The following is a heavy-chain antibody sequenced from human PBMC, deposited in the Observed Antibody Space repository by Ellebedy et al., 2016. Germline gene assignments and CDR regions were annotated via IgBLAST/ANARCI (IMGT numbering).Heavy chain of an antibody. J-gene: IGHJ6*02. Sequence: GESLKISXAASGFTFAKYDMHCLCQSTGKRPEWVAVIATLGDTYYLDSVQGRFTVSRDVARNSVYLQLNNVRADDSAVYYCAREGGFRSHYGMDVWGQGTTVTVSS. CDR3: AREGGFRSHYGMDV. CDR2: IATLGDT. CDR1: GFTFAKYD. V-gene: IGHV3-13*01. D-gene: IGHD3-3*01.